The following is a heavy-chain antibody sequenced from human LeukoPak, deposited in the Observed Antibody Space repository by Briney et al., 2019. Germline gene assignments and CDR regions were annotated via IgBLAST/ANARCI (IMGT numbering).Heavy chain of an antibody. J-gene: IGHJ6*02. Sequence: GASVKVSCKASGYTFTSYDINWVRQATGQGLEWMGWMNPNSGNTGYAQKFQGRVTMTRNTSISTAYMELSSLRSEDTAVYYCASMPALYYGMDVWGQGTTVTVSS. CDR1: GYTFTSYD. V-gene: IGHV1-8*01. D-gene: IGHD2-2*01. CDR3: ASMPALYYGMDV. CDR2: MNPNSGNT.